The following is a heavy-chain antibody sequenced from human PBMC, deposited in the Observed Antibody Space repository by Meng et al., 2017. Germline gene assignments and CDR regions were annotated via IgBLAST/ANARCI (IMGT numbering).Heavy chain of an antibody. D-gene: IGHD3-10*01. CDR1: GFTVSSHW. Sequence: GGSLRLSCAASGFTVSSHWMSWVRQAPGKGLEWVANIKQDGSEKYYVDSVKGRFTISRDNAKNSLYLQMNSLRAEDTAVYYCASYHPMGAFDIWGQGTMVTVSS. CDR2: IKQDGSEK. J-gene: IGHJ3*02. V-gene: IGHV3-7*01. CDR3: ASYHPMGAFDI.